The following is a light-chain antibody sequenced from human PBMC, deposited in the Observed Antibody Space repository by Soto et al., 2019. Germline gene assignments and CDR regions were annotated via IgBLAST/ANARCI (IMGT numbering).Light chain of an antibody. Sequence: QSVLTQPASVSGFPGQSITISCTGTSSDIGGYDYVSWYQQHPGKAPKLIIYDVSKRPSGVPDRFSGSKSGNTASLTVSGLQAEDEADCYCSSYAGSNGYVFGTGTKV. V-gene: IGLV2-8*01. CDR2: DVS. CDR3: SSYAGSNGYV. CDR1: SSDIGGYDY. J-gene: IGLJ1*01.